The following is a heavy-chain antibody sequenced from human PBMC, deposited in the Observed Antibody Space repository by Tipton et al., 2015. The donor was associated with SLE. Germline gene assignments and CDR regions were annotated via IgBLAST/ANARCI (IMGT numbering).Heavy chain of an antibody. Sequence: TLSLTCTVSGGSMSGRYWSWIRQPPGKGLEWIGHIYYSGGTSYNPSLKSRVTLSVDTSKNQCFLKLNSVTAADTAVYYCARRGVVSRFDPWGQGTLVTVSS. D-gene: IGHD2-8*02. CDR3: ARRGVVSRFDP. V-gene: IGHV4-59*08. CDR1: GGSMSGRY. J-gene: IGHJ5*02. CDR2: IYYSGGT.